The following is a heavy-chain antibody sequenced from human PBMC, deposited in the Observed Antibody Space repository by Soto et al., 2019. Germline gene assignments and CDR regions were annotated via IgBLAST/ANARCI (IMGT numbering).Heavy chain of an antibody. D-gene: IGHD6-6*01. J-gene: IGHJ6*02. V-gene: IGHV5-51*01. CDR1: GYSFASYW. CDR3: ARTRSFTLGFYYDGMDV. Sequence: GQAVKISDQGCGYSFASYWSGCVRQMPGKDLEWMGIIYPGDSDTRYSPSFQGQVTISADKSLRTAYLQWTSLKASDTALYYCARTRSFTLGFYYDGMDVWGQGTTVPVSS. CDR2: IYPGDSDT.